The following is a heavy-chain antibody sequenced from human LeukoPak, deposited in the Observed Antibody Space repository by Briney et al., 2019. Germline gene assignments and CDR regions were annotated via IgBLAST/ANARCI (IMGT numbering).Heavy chain of an antibody. V-gene: IGHV4-59*01. CDR2: IYYSGST. D-gene: IGHD3-9*01. CDR1: GGSISSYY. CDR3: ARADILTGYYGGSWYYFDY. Sequence: SETLSLTCTVSGGSISSYYWSWIRQPPGKGLEWIGYIYYSGSTNYNPSLKSRVTISVDTSRNPFSLKLSSVTAADTAVYYCARADILTGYYGGSWYYFDYWGQGTLVTVSS. J-gene: IGHJ4*02.